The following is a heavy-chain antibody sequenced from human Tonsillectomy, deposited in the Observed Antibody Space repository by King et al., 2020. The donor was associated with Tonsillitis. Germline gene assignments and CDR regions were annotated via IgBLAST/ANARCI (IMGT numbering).Heavy chain of an antibody. J-gene: IGHJ6*02. CDR3: ASISNLYYYTMDV. Sequence: VQLVESGAEVKKPGESLRISCEGSGYNFTSYWINWVRQMPGKGLEWMGKIDLSDSYTNYSPSFQGHVTISADKSISTAYLQWSTLKASDTAIYYCASISNLYYYTMDVWGQGTTVTVSS. CDR1: GYNFTSYW. V-gene: IGHV5-10-1*03. CDR2: IDLSDSYT. D-gene: IGHD1-14*01.